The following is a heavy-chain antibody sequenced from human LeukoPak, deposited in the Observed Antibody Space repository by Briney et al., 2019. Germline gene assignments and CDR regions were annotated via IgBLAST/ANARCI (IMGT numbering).Heavy chain of an antibody. D-gene: IGHD5-18*01. Sequence: HGESLKISCQGSGYSFTSYWIGWVRQMPGKGLEWMGIIYPGDSDTRYSSSFQGQVTISADKSISTAYLQWSSLKASDTAMYYCARHRRGYSYGGGIFDYWGQGTLVTVSS. V-gene: IGHV5-51*01. CDR3: ARHRRGYSYGGGIFDY. CDR2: IYPGDSDT. CDR1: GYSFTSYW. J-gene: IGHJ4*02.